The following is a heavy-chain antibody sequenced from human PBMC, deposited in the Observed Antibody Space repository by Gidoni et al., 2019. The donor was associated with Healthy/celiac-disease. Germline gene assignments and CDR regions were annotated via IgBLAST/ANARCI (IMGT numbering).Heavy chain of an antibody. CDR3: AKGGVAGFWRAWFDP. V-gene: IGHV3-23*01. CDR1: GFTFSSYA. CDR2: ISGSGGST. D-gene: IGHD6-19*01. J-gene: IGHJ5*02. Sequence: EVQLLESGGGLVQPGGSLRLSCAASGFTFSSYARSWVRQAPGKGLEWVSAISGSGGSTYYADSVKGRFTISRDNSKNTLYLQMNSLRAEDTAVYYCAKGGVAGFWRAWFDPWGQGTLVTVSS.